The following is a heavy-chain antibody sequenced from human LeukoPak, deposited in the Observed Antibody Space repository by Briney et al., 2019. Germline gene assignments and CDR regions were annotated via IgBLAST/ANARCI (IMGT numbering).Heavy chain of an antibody. Sequence: SETLSLTCTVSGGSISSSSYYWGWIRQPPGEGLEWIGSIYYSGSTYYNPSLKSRVTISVDTSKNQFSLKLSSVTAADTAVYYCARYGVVGATHFDYWGQGTLVTVSS. J-gene: IGHJ4*02. CDR1: GGSISSSSYY. CDR3: ARYGVVGATHFDY. V-gene: IGHV4-39*01. CDR2: IYYSGST. D-gene: IGHD1-26*01.